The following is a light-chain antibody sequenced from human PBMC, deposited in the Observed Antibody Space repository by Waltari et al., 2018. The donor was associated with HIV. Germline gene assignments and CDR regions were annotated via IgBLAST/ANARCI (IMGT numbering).Light chain of an antibody. J-gene: IGLJ3*02. V-gene: IGLV2-14*01. CDR3: LSYTITNTLV. Sequence: QSALTQPASVSGSPGQSITISCTGTSSDIGGHYSVSWYQQLPGKAPKLRIYAVTYRPSGVSNRFSGSKSGNTASLTISGLQGEDEADYYCLSYTITNTLVFGGGTKLTVL. CDR1: SSDIGGHYS. CDR2: AVT.